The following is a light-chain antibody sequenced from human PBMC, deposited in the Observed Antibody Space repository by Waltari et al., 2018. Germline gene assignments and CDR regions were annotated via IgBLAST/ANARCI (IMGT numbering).Light chain of an antibody. CDR1: SSDIGGYNY. CDR3: SSYTSFSSLG. CDR2: DVS. V-gene: IGLV2-14*01. J-gene: IGLJ2*01. Sequence: QSALTQPASVSGSPGQSITISCTGTSSDIGGYNYVSWYQQHPGKAPKLMIYDVSNRPSGVSNRFSGSKSSNTASLTISGLQAEDEADYYCSSYTSFSSLGFGGGTKLTVL.